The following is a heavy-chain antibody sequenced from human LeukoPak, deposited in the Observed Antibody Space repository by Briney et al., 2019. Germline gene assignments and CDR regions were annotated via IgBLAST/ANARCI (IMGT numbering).Heavy chain of an antibody. J-gene: IGHJ4*02. CDR2: INHSGST. V-gene: IGHV4-34*01. CDR3: ARDLWDH. Sequence: SETLSLTCAVYGGSFSGYYWSWIRQPPGKGLEWIGEINHSGSTKYSPSLKSRVTVSVDTSKNQFSLRLSSVTAADTAMYYCARDLWDHWGQGTLVTVSS. CDR1: GGSFSGYY.